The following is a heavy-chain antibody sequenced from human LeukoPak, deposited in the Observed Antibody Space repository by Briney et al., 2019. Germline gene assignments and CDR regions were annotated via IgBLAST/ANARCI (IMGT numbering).Heavy chain of an antibody. Sequence: GGSLRLSCAASGFTFSDYYMSWIRQAPGKGLERVSYISGSGTTIYSADSLKGRFTISRDNAKNSLYLQMNSLRAEDTAVYYCARRTSHSYFDYWGQGILVTVST. D-gene: IGHD2-2*01. CDR1: GFTFSDYY. CDR2: ISGSGTTI. J-gene: IGHJ4*02. CDR3: ARRTSHSYFDY. V-gene: IGHV3-11*01.